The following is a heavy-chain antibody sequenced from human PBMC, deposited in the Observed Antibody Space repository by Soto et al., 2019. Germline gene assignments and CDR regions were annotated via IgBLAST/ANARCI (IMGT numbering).Heavy chain of an antibody. CDR1: GFSLRTSGVG. J-gene: IGHJ4*02. Sequence: QITLKESGPTLVKPTQTLTLTCTLSGFSLRTSGVGVGWIRQPPGKALEWLALIYWGDDKRYSPSLKSRVTITGDTSKNMVVLTMTNMDPVYTATDYCAHAITAAHFFDYWGQGILVTVSS. V-gene: IGHV2-5*02. CDR3: AHAITAAHFFDY. D-gene: IGHD1-20*01. CDR2: IYWGDDK.